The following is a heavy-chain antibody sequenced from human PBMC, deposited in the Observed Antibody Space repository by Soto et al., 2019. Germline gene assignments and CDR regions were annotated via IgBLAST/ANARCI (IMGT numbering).Heavy chain of an antibody. V-gene: IGHV3-48*03. CDR3: ARERCSSTSCYSPWFDP. CDR2: ISSSGSTI. D-gene: IGHD2-2*02. CDR1: GFTFSSYE. J-gene: IGHJ5*02. Sequence: XGSLRLSCAASGFTFSSYEMNWVRQAPGKGLDWVSYISSSGSTIYYADSVKGRFTISRDNAKNSLYLQTNSLRAEDTAVYYCARERCSSTSCYSPWFDPWGQGNLVTVSS.